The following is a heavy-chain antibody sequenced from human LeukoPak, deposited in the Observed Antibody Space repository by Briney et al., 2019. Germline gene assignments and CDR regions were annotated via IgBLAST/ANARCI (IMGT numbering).Heavy chain of an antibody. CDR1: GFTFSSYG. CDR3: AKVGWLRNYLDY. CDR2: IRYDGSNK. V-gene: IGHV3-30*02. Sequence: GGSLRLSCAASGFTFSSYGMHWVRQAPGKGLEWVAFIRYDGSNKYYADSVKGRFTISRDNSKNTLYLQMNSLRAEDTAVYYCAKVGWLRNYLDYWGQGTLVTVSS. J-gene: IGHJ4*02. D-gene: IGHD5-12*01.